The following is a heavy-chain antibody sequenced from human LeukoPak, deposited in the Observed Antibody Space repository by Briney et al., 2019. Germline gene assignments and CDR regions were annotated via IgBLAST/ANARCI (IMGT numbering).Heavy chain of an antibody. J-gene: IGHJ4*02. CDR3: ASQNIDGDSPGGY. CDR2: INPSGGST. Sequence: ASVKVSCKVSGYTLTELSMHWVRQAPGQGLEWMGIINPSGGSTSYAQKFQGRVTMTRDTSTSTVYMELSSLRSEDTAVYYCASQNIDGDSPGGYWGQGTLVTVSS. CDR1: GYTLTELS. V-gene: IGHV1-46*01. D-gene: IGHD4-17*01.